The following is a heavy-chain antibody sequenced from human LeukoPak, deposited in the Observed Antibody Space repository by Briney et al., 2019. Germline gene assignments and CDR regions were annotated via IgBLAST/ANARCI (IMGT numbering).Heavy chain of an antibody. CDR2: IKQDGIEK. V-gene: IGHV3-7*01. J-gene: IGHJ4*02. CDR3: VRSYDY. Sequence: GGSLRLSCAASGFTFSSYWMTWVRQAPGKGLEWAANIKQDGIEKYYVDSVKGRFTISRDNAKNSLSLEMNSLRAEDTAVYYCVRSYDYWGQGTQVTVSS. CDR1: GFTFSSYW.